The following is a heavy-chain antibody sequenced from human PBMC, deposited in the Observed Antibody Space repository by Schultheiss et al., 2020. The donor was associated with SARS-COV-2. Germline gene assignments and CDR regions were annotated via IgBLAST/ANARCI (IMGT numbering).Heavy chain of an antibody. D-gene: IGHD3-3*01. Sequence: SETLSLTCAVYGGSFSGYYWSWIRQPPGKGLEWIGYIYYSGSTNYNPSLKSRVTISVDKSKNQFSLKLSSVTAADTAVYYCARVLRFLEWLGGWDYYGMDVWGQGTTVTVSS. V-gene: IGHV4-59*12. CDR3: ARVLRFLEWLGGWDYYGMDV. CDR2: IYYSGST. J-gene: IGHJ6*02. CDR1: GGSFSGYY.